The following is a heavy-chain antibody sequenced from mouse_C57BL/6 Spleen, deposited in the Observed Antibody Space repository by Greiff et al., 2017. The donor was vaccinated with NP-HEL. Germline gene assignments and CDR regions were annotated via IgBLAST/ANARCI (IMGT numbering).Heavy chain of an antibody. Sequence: QVQLQQSGAELARPGASVKLSCKASGYTFTSYGISWVKQRTGQGLEWIGEIYPRSGNTYYNEKLKGKATLTADKSSSTAYMELRSLTSEDSAVYFCARSRYYGSRYYFDYWGQGTTLTVSS. V-gene: IGHV1-81*01. CDR3: ARSRYYGSRYYFDY. CDR1: GYTFTSYG. CDR2: IYPRSGNT. J-gene: IGHJ2*01. D-gene: IGHD1-1*01.